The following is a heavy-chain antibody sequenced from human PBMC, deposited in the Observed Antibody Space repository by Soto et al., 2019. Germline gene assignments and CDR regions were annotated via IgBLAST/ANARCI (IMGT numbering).Heavy chain of an antibody. CDR2: IYYSGST. V-gene: IGHV4-31*03. CDR3: ARVPRAGYGDGYRYFDY. D-gene: IGHD4-17*01. Sequence: ASETLSLTCTVSGGSISSGGYYWSWIRQHPGKGLEWIGYIYYSGSTYYNPSLKSRVTISVDASKNQFSLKLSSVTAADTAVYYCARVPRAGYGDGYRYFDYWGPGTLVTVSS. CDR1: GGSISSGGYY. J-gene: IGHJ4*02.